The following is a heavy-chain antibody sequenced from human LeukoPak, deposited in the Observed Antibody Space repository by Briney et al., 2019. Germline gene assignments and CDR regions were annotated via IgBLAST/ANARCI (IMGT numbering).Heavy chain of an antibody. J-gene: IGHJ3*02. D-gene: IGHD3-3*01. V-gene: IGHV3-21*01. Sequence: GGSLRLSCAASGFTFSSYSINWVRQAPGKGLEWVSCISGSSSYIYYADSMKGRFTISRDNARNSLYLQMNSLRAEDTAVYYCARSGRNYDDAFDIWGQGTMVTVSS. CDR3: ARSGRNYDDAFDI. CDR1: GFTFSSYS. CDR2: ISGSSSYI.